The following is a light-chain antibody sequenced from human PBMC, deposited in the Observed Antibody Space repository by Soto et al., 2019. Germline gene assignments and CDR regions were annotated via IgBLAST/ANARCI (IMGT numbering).Light chain of an antibody. CDR2: GNS. V-gene: IGLV1-40*01. Sequence: QSVLTQPPSVSGAPGQRVTISCTGSSSNIGAGYDVHWYQQLPGTAPKLLIYGNSNRPSGVPDRFSGSKSGTSASLATTGLQAEDESDYYCQSYDGSLSGAVFGGGTQLTVL. CDR3: QSYDGSLSGAV. J-gene: IGLJ7*01. CDR1: SSNIGAGYD.